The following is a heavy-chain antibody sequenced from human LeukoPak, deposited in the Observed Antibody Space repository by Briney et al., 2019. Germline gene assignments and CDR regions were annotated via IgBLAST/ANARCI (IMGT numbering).Heavy chain of an antibody. Sequence: GGSLRLSCAASGFTFSSYSMNWVRQAPGKGLEWVSYISSSSSTIYYADSVKGRFTISRDNAKNSLYLQMNSLRAEDAAVYYCARDPVYYYDSSGYYFDYWGQGTLVTVSS. CDR1: GFTFSSYS. D-gene: IGHD3-22*01. CDR3: ARDPVYYYDSSGYYFDY. V-gene: IGHV3-48*01. J-gene: IGHJ4*02. CDR2: ISSSSSTI.